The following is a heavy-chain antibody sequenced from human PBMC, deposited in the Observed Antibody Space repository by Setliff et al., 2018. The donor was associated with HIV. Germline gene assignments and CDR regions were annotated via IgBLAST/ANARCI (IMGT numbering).Heavy chain of an antibody. D-gene: IGHD5-18*01. V-gene: IGHV4-38-2*02. J-gene: IGHJ4*02. CDR1: GYSISSGYY. CDR3: ARPAPRGYSYGHYYFDY. Sequence: PSETLSLTCTVSGYSISSGYYWGWIRQPPGKGLEWIGHIYTSGSTNYNPSLKSRVTISVDTSKNQFSLKLSSVTAADAAVYYCARPAPRGYSYGHYYFDYWGQGTLVTVSS. CDR2: IYTSGST.